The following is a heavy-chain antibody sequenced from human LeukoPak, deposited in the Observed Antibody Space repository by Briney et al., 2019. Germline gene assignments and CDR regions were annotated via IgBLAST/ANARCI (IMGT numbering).Heavy chain of an antibody. CDR2: ISGNGDST. CDR1: GFTFNHYA. CDR3: AKNGGYDYGSFDD. D-gene: IGHD5-18*01. V-gene: IGHV3-23*01. Sequence: PGGSLRLSCAASGFTFNHYAMSWVRQAPRKGLEWVSFISGNGDSTYYADSAKGRFTLSRDNSKNTLYLQMNSLRAEDTAVYYCAKNGGYDYGSFDDWGQGTLVTVSS. J-gene: IGHJ4*02.